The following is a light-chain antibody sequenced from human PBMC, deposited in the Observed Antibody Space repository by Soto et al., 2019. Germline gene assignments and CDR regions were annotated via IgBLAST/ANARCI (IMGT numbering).Light chain of an antibody. CDR2: DVS. J-gene: IGKJ4*01. V-gene: IGKV3-20*01. Sequence: EIVLTQSPGTLSLSPWERATLSCRASQSVSRIYLAWYQQKPVQDPRPLIYDVSSRATGIPDSFSGSGSGTDFPLTISTLDPEFFAVFYFQHYVGSGTLGGGTKVEIK. CDR3: QHYVGSGT. CDR1: QSVSRIY.